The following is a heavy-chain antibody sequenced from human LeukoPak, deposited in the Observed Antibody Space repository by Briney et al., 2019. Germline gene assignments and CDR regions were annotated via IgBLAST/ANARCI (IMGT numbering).Heavy chain of an antibody. V-gene: IGHV3-74*01. J-gene: IGHJ5*02. CDR1: GFAFSDYW. CDR2: IYTDGSIT. CDR3: ARSDWFDP. Sequence: GGSLRLSCAASGFAFSDYWMHWVRQAPGKGLVWVSRIYTDGSITSYADSVKGRFTISRDNAKNMLYLQMNSLRAEDTAVYYCARSDWFDPWGQGTLVTVSS.